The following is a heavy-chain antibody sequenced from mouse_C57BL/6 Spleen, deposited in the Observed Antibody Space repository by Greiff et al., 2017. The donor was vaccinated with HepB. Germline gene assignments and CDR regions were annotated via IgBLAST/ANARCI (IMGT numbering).Heavy chain of an antibody. Sequence: DVMLVESGGGLVKPGGSLKLSCAASGFTFSSYAMSWVRQTPEKRLEWVATISDGGSYTYYPDNVKGRFTISRDNAKNNLYLQMSHLKSEDTAMYYCAREELGRGYFDVWGTGTTVTVSS. CDR3: AREELGRGYFDV. V-gene: IGHV5-4*01. J-gene: IGHJ1*03. CDR2: ISDGGSYT. CDR1: GFTFSSYA. D-gene: IGHD4-1*01.